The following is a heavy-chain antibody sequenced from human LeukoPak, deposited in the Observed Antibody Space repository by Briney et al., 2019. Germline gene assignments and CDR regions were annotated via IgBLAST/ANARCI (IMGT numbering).Heavy chain of an antibody. CDR2: INHSGST. J-gene: IGHJ4*02. V-gene: IGHV4-34*01. Sequence: KPSETLSLTCAVYGGSFSGYYWSWIRQPPGKGLEWIGEINHSGSTNNNPSLKSRVTISVDTSKNQFSLKLSSVTAADTAVYYCARGRARGYSYGHLDYWGQGTLVTVSS. D-gene: IGHD5-18*01. CDR3: ARGRARGYSYGHLDY. CDR1: GGSFSGYY.